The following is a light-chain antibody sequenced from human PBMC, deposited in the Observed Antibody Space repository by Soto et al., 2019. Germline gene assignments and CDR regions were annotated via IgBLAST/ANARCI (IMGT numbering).Light chain of an antibody. CDR1: NSDIGDYNY. CDR2: EVS. Sequence: QSALTQPASVSGSPGQSITISCTGANSDIGDYNYVSWYQQYPGKAPKRMIFEVSNRPSGVSNRFSGSKSGSTASLTISGLRADDEADYHCSSYTSSSTRVVFGTGTKVTVL. V-gene: IGLV2-14*01. J-gene: IGLJ1*01. CDR3: SSYTSSSTRVV.